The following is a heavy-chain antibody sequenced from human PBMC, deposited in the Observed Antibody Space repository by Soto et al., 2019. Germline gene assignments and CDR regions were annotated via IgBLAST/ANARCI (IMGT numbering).Heavy chain of an antibody. J-gene: IGHJ4*02. CDR1: GYTFTSYG. CDR2: ISTHNGNT. D-gene: IGHD3-22*01. V-gene: IGHV1-18*01. CDR3: ARGPPSYYDSSGYYKYFDY. Sequence: QVQLVQSGAEVKKPGASVKVSCKASGYTFTSYGISWVRQAPGQGLEWMGWISTHNGNTNYAQKLQGRVTMTTDTSTSTAYMELRSLRSDDTAVYYCARGPPSYYDSSGYYKYFDYWGQGPLVTVSS.